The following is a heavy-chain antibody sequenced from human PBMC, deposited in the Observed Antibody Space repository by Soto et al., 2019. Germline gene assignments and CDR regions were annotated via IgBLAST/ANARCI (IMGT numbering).Heavy chain of an antibody. V-gene: IGHV4-34*01. CDR1: GGSISSYY. CDR2: INHSGST. Sequence: PSETLSLTCTVSGGSISSYYWSWIRQPPGKGLEWIGEINHSGSTNYNPSLKSRVTISVDTSKNQFSLKLSSVTAADTAVYYCATTYGSVKDDAFDIWGQGTMVTVSS. J-gene: IGHJ3*02. D-gene: IGHD3-10*01. CDR3: ATTYGSVKDDAFDI.